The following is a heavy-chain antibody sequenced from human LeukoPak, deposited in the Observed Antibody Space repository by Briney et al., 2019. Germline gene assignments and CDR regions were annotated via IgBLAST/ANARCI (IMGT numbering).Heavy chain of an antibody. CDR2: LYASGTT. D-gene: IGHD3-10*01. Sequence: SETLSLTCTVSGVSISSNCWSWLRQPPGKGLEWFGCLYASGTTNYNPSLKGRLTISVDTSNSQTSLTVRSVTAADTAVYYCGGRGFWGQGTLGTVSS. CDR3: GGRGF. J-gene: IGHJ4*02. V-gene: IGHV4-4*09. CDR1: GVSISSNC.